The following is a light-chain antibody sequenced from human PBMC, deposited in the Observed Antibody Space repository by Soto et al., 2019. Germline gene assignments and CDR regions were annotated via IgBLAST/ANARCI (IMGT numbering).Light chain of an antibody. V-gene: IGKV1-8*01. J-gene: IGKJ1*01. Sequence: AIRMTQSPSSLSASTGDRVTITCRASQGISSYLAWYQQKPGKAPKLLIYAASTLQSGVPSRFSGSGSGTDFTLIISCRQSEDVSTYYCQQYYSYAWTFGQGTKVEIK. CDR2: AAS. CDR1: QGISSY. CDR3: QQYYSYAWT.